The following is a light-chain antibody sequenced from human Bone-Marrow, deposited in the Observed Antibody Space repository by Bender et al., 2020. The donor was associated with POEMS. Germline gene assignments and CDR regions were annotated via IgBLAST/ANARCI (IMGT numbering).Light chain of an antibody. CDR1: NLGDKY. J-gene: IGLJ2*01. V-gene: IGLV3-1*01. CDR3: QSWDSGTVV. Sequence: SYDLTQAPSVSVSPGQTATITCSGDNLGDKYTCWYQQKPGQSPVLVIYQDTKRPSGISERFSGSNFGNTATLTISGTQTLDEADYYCQSWDSGTVVFGGGTKLTVL. CDR2: QDT.